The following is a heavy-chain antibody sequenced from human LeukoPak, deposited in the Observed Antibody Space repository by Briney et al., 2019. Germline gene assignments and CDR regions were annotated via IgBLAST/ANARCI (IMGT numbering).Heavy chain of an antibody. V-gene: IGHV4-30-2*06. CDR2: IYHSGST. CDR3: ASVSVWELATHTGGSFDY. D-gene: IGHD1-26*01. CDR1: GGSISSGGYS. Sequence: SETLSLTCAVSGGSISSGGYSWSWIRQSPGKGLEWIGYIYHSGSTYYNSSLKSRVTISVDTSKNQFSLRLSSVTAADTAVYYCASVSVWELATHTGGSFDYWGRGILVTVSS. J-gene: IGHJ4*02.